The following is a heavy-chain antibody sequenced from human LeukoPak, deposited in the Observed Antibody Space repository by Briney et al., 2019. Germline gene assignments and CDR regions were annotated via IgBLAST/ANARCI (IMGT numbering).Heavy chain of an antibody. CDR1: GFTFSSYW. CDR3: ARDRIVVVPAAGDY. Sequence: PGGSLRLSCAASGFTFSSYWMSWVRQAPGEGLEGVANIKQDGSEKYYVDSVKGRFTISRDNAKNSLYLQMNSLRAEDTAVYYCARDRIVVVPAAGDYWGQGTLVTVSS. D-gene: IGHD2-2*01. V-gene: IGHV3-7*01. CDR2: IKQDGSEK. J-gene: IGHJ4*02.